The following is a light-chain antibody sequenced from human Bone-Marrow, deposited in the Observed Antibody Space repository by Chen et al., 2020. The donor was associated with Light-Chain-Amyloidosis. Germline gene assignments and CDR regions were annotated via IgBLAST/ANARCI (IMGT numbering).Light chain of an antibody. J-gene: IGLJ3*02. V-gene: IGLV1-44*01. CDR3: AHWDDSMMGRL. CDR1: SYNVGGST. CDR2: SNN. Sequence: QTVLTQPPSASGTPGQRVTISCSGTSYNVGGSTVNWYQQVPGTAPKLLIYSNNKRPAGVPDRCAGSKSGTSASLAISGRQSEDEADYYCAHWDDSMMGRLFGGGTKLTVL.